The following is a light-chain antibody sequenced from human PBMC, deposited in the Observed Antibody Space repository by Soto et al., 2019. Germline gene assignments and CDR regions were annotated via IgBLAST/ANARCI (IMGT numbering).Light chain of an antibody. CDR2: DAS. J-gene: IGKJ2*01. V-gene: IGKV3-20*01. CDR1: QRISNSY. CDR3: QQYARPPFA. Sequence: EIVLTQSPGTLSLSPGERATLSCRASQRISNSYLAWYQQKPGQAPRLLLYDASSRATGIPDRVSGSGSGTDFTLTISRLEPEDFAVYYCQQYARPPFAFGQGT.